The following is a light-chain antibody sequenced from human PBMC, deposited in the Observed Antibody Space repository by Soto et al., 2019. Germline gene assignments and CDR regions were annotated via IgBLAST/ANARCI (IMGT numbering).Light chain of an antibody. CDR2: EVT. Sequence: QSALTQPPSASGSPGQSVTISCTGTSTDVGAYNYVSWYQQHPGKAPKLVIYEVTKRPSGVPDRFSGSKSGNTASLTVSGLQAEXEADYYCGSHAGNSNLVFGGGTKLTVL. CDR3: GSHAGNSNLV. CDR1: STDVGAYNY. J-gene: IGLJ3*02. V-gene: IGLV2-8*01.